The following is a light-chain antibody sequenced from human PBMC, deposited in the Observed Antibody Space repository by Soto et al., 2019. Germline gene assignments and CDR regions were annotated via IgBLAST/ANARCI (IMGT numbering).Light chain of an antibody. CDR1: QSVSSY. J-gene: IGKJ1*01. V-gene: IGKV3-11*01. Sequence: EMVVTKSTATLPLAKEERATLPCRASQSVSSYLAWYQQKPGQAPRLLIYDASNRATGIPARFSGSGSGTGFTLTISSLEPEDFAVYYCQQRSNWPTFGQGTKVDIK. CDR3: QQRSNWPT. CDR2: DAS.